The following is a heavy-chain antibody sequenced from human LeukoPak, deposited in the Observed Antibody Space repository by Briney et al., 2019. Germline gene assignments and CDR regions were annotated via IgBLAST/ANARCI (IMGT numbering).Heavy chain of an antibody. Sequence: SETLSLTCTVSGGSISGYYWSWIRQPPGKGLEWIAYISDIGSINYNPSLKSRVTISLDTSKNQFSLKLSSVTAADTAVYYCARDGSSGWYNNWFDPWGQGTLVTVSS. CDR1: GGSISGYY. D-gene: IGHD6-19*01. CDR3: ARDGSSGWYNNWFDP. V-gene: IGHV4-59*12. J-gene: IGHJ5*02. CDR2: ISDIGSI.